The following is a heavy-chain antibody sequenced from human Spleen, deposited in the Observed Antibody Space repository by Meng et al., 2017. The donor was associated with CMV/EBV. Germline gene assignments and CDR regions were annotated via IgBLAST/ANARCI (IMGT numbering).Heavy chain of an antibody. CDR3: ARVQGGQRGMDV. Sequence: ASVKVSCKASGYTFTGYYMHWVRQAPGQGLEWMGWISPYGGGTNYAQRFQGRVTMTRDTSIITAYMELSRLRSDDTAVYYCARVQGGQRGMDVWGQGTTVTVSS. CDR1: GYTFTGYY. D-gene: IGHD5-24*01. J-gene: IGHJ6*02. CDR2: ISPYGGGT. V-gene: IGHV1-2*02.